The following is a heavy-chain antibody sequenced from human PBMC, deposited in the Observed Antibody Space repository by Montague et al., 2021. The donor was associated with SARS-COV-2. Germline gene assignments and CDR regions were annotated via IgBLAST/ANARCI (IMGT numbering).Heavy chain of an antibody. Sequence: SETLSLTCTVSGGSISSYYWSWIRQPPGKGLEWIGYIYYSGSTNYNPSLKSRVTISVDTSKNQFSPKLSSVTAADTAVYYCARRGDYGGPRFDYWGQGTLVSVSS. J-gene: IGHJ4*02. CDR2: IYYSGST. CDR1: GGSISSYY. CDR3: ARRGDYGGPRFDY. D-gene: IGHD4-23*01. V-gene: IGHV4-59*08.